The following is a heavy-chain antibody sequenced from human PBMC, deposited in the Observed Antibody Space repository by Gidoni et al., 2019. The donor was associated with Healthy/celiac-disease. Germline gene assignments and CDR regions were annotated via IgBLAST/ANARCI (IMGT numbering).Heavy chain of an antibody. CDR1: GVTTRSYA. Sequence: QAQLVQSGAEAKKPGSSVNVSCKASGVTTRSYAISWVRQAPGQGLESMGGIIPIFGTANYEQKFQGRVTITADESTSTAYMELGSLGSGDTAVYYCARAEGSAPMPNMDVWGKGTTVTVSS. CDR3: ARAEGSAPMPNMDV. CDR2: IIPIFGTA. V-gene: IGHV1-69*01. D-gene: IGHD3-10*01. J-gene: IGHJ6*03.